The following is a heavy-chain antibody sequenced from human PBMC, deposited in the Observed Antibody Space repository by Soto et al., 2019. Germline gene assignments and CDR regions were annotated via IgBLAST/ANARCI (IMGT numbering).Heavy chain of an antibody. Sequence: GASVKVSCTASVGTLSSYAISWVRQAPGQGLEWMGGIIPIFGTANYAQKFQGRVTITADESTSTAYMELSSLRSEDTAVYYCARIVEDSSGYYFTWFDPWGQGTLVTVSS. CDR2: IIPIFGTA. D-gene: IGHD3-22*01. CDR3: ARIVEDSSGYYFTWFDP. J-gene: IGHJ5*02. CDR1: VGTLSSYA. V-gene: IGHV1-69*13.